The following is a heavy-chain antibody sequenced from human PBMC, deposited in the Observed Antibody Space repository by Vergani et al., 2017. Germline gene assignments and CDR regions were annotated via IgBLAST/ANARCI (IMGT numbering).Heavy chain of an antibody. V-gene: IGHV4-39*01. CDR1: GGSISSSSYY. CDR3: ARHGGYSSGWYEKPKPHYYYSGMDV. J-gene: IGHJ6*02. D-gene: IGHD6-19*01. Sequence: QLQLQESGPGLVKPSETLSLTCTVSGGSISSSSYYWGWIRQPPGKGLEWIGSIYYSGSTYYNPSLKSRVTISVDTSKNQFSLKLSSVTAADTAVYYCARHGGYSSGWYEKPKPHYYYSGMDVWGQGTTVTVSS. CDR2: IYYSGST.